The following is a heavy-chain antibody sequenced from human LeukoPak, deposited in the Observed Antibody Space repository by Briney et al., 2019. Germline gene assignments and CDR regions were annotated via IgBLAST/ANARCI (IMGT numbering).Heavy chain of an antibody. V-gene: IGHV4-59*04. D-gene: IGHD4-11*01. CDR2: IYYSGST. CDR1: GGSISTYY. Sequence: SETLSLTCTVSGGSISTYYWSWIRQPPGKGLEWIGYIYYSGSTYYNPSLKSRVTISVDTSKNQFSLKLSSVTAADTAVYYRACQIHDYPNWFDPWGQGTLVTVSS. J-gene: IGHJ5*02. CDR3: ACQIHDYPNWFDP.